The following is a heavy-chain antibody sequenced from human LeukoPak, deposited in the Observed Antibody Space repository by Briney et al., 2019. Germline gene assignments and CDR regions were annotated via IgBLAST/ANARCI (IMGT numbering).Heavy chain of an antibody. CDR3: AKEGDRGEALYYYMDA. CDR1: GFMFSDYG. J-gene: IGHJ6*03. D-gene: IGHD3-10*01. V-gene: IGHV3-33*06. Sequence: GGSLRLSCAASGFMFSDYGMHWVRQAPGKGLEWVAAIWYDGSNIFYADSVKGRFTISRDNSKNALYLQMNSLRAEDTADYYCAKEGDRGEALYYYMDAWGNGTTVTVSS. CDR2: IWYDGSNI.